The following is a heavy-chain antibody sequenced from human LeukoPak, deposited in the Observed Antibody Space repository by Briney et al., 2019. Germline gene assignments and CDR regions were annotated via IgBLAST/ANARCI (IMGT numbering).Heavy chain of an antibody. Sequence: ASVKVSCKASGYTFTGYYMRWVRQAPGQGLEWMGWTNPNNGGTNYAQNFQGRVTMTRDTSISTAYMELSSLRSEDTAVYYCAADPSYSSGYRYYFDYWGQGTLVTVSS. CDR1: GYTFTGYY. J-gene: IGHJ4*02. D-gene: IGHD3-22*01. V-gene: IGHV1-2*02. CDR3: AADPSYSSGYRYYFDY. CDR2: TNPNNGGT.